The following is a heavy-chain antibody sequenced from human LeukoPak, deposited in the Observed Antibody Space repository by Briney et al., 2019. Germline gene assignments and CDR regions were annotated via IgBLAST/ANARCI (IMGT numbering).Heavy chain of an antibody. J-gene: IGHJ4*02. V-gene: IGHV1-2*02. CDR1: GYTFTGYY. D-gene: IGHD5-18*01. CDR3: ASGSGDTAMVTVY. Sequence: APVKVSCKASGYTFTGYYMHWVRQAPGQGLEWMGWINPNSGGTNYAQKFQGRVTMTRDTSISTAYMELSRLRSDDTAVYYCASGSGDTAMVTVYWGQGTLVTVSS. CDR2: INPNSGGT.